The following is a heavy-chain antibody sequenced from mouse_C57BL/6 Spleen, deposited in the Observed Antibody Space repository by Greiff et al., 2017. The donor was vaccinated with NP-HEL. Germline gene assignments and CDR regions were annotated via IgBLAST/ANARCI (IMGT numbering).Heavy chain of an antibody. J-gene: IGHJ4*01. CDR1: GFTFSSYA. D-gene: IGHD2-4*01. CDR3: ARDQGDYVRRGYAMDY. V-gene: IGHV5-4*01. Sequence: EVMLVESGGGLVKPGGSLKLSCAASGFTFSSYAMPWVRQTPEKRLEWVATISDGGSYTYYPDNVKGRFTISRDNAKNDLYLQMSHLKSEDTAMYYCARDQGDYVRRGYAMDYWGQGTSVTVSS. CDR2: ISDGGSYT.